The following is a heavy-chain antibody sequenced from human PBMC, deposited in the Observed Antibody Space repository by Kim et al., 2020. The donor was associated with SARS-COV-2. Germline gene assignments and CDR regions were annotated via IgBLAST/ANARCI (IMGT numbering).Heavy chain of an antibody. CDR3: ARLDVVVVAASPWGWFDP. D-gene: IGHD2-15*01. J-gene: IGHJ5*02. CDR2: IYYSGST. V-gene: IGHV4-39*01. CDR1: GGSISSSSYY. Sequence: SETLSLTCTVSGGSISSSSYYWGWIRQPPGKGLEWIGSIYYSGSTYYNPSLKSRVTISVDTSKNQFSLKLSSVTAADTAVYYCARLDVVVVAASPWGWFDPWGQGTLVTVSS.